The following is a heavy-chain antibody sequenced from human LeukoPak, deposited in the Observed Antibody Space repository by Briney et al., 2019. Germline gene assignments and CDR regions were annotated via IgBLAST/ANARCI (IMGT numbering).Heavy chain of an antibody. J-gene: IGHJ6*03. CDR2: ISSSSSYI. D-gene: IGHD4-11*01. V-gene: IGHV3-21*01. CDR3: ARELYDYSNTRYYYYYMDV. CDR1: GFTFSSYS. Sequence: PGGSLRLSCAASGFTFSSYSMNWVRQAPGKGLEWVSSISSSSSYIYYADSVKGRFTISRDNAKNSLYLQMNSLRAEDTAVYYCARELYDYSNTRYYYYYMDVWGKGTTVTVSS.